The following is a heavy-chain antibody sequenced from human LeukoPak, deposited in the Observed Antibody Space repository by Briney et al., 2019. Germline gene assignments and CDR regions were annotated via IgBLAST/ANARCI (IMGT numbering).Heavy chain of an antibody. CDR3: AGRHCSGGGCYFAGADPFDY. CDR1: GFTFISYG. CDR2: ISKDGSDK. Sequence: PGGSLRLSCAASGFTFISYGMHWVRQAPGKGLEWVAVISKDGSDKKYADSVKGRFIISRDTSKNTLYLQMNSLRAEDTAVYFCAGRHCSGGGCYFAGADPFDYWGQGTLVTVSS. D-gene: IGHD2-15*01. V-gene: IGHV3-30*03. J-gene: IGHJ4*02.